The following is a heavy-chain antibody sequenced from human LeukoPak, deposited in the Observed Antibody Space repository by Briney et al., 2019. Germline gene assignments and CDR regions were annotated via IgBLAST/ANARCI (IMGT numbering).Heavy chain of an antibody. Sequence: ASVKVSCKASGYTFTGYYVHWVRQAPGQGLEWMGWINPNSGGTNYAQNFQGRVTMTRDTSISTAYMEVSRLRPDDTAVYYCAREDSSGYDYWGQGTLVTVSS. J-gene: IGHJ4*02. CDR3: AREDSSGYDY. D-gene: IGHD3-22*01. V-gene: IGHV1-2*02. CDR2: INPNSGGT. CDR1: GYTFTGYY.